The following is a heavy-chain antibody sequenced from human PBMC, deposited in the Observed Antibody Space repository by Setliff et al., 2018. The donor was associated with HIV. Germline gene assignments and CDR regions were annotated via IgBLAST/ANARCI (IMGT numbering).Heavy chain of an antibody. CDR3: ARRWAGSGPKYFQH. CDR1: GGSFSGYD. D-gene: IGHD2-15*01. CDR2: INHSGST. V-gene: IGHV4-34*01. J-gene: IGHJ1*01. Sequence: PSETLSLTCAVYGGSFSGYDWSWIRQPPGKGLEWIGEINHSGSTNYNPSLKSRVTISVDTSKNQFSLKLYSVTAADTSVYYCARRWAGSGPKYFQHWGQGTLVTVSS.